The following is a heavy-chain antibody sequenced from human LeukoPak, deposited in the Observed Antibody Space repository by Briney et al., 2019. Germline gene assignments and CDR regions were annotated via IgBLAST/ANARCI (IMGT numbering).Heavy chain of an antibody. CDR1: GYTFTSYD. CDR2: MNPNSGNT. CDR3: ATGAVLRFLEWSPTLDAFDI. D-gene: IGHD3-3*01. V-gene: IGHV1-8*01. Sequence: ASVKVSCKASGYTFTSYDINWVRQATGQGLEWMGWMNPNSGNTGYAQKFQGRVTMTEDTSTDTAYMELSSLRSEDTAVYYCATGAVLRFLEWSPTLDAFDIWGQGTMVTVS. J-gene: IGHJ3*02.